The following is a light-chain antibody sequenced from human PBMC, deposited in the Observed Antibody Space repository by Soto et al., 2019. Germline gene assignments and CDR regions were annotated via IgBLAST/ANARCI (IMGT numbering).Light chain of an antibody. CDR1: QSISSY. CDR2: DAS. V-gene: IGKV3-11*01. CDR3: QHRRNCPLT. J-gene: IGKJ3*01. Sequence: EIVLTQSPATLSLSPGERATLSCRASQSISSYLAWYQQKPGQAPRLLIYDASNRATGIPARFSGNGTGTHLTIAIRSLEHEEVTVYCCQHRRNCPLTLGPGTKVDI.